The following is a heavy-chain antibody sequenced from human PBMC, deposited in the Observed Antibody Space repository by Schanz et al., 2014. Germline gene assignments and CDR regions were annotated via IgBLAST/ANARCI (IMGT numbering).Heavy chain of an antibody. CDR3: ARGIGGYGANNYFDY. D-gene: IGHD5-12*01. Sequence: QVQLAESGGGVVQPGRSLRLSCAASGFTFSSYAMHWVRQAPGKGLEWVAVISYDGRNKYYADSVKGRFTISRDNSKNTLYLQMNSLRSEDTAVYSCARGIGGYGANNYFDYWGQGTLVTVSS. CDR2: ISYDGRNK. J-gene: IGHJ4*02. V-gene: IGHV3-30-3*01. CDR1: GFTFSSYA.